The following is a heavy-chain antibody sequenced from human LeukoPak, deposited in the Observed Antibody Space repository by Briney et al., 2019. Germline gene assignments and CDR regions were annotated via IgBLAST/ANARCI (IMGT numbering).Heavy chain of an antibody. CDR2: IYSGGST. CDR3: ASYDILTGYYDY. D-gene: IGHD3-9*01. Sequence: GGSLRLSCAASGFTVSSNYMSWVRQAPGKGLEWVSVIYSGGSTYYADSVKGRFTISRDNSKNTLYLQMNSLRAEDTAVYYCASYDILTGYYDYWGQGTLVTVSS. J-gene: IGHJ4*02. V-gene: IGHV3-53*01. CDR1: GFTVSSNY.